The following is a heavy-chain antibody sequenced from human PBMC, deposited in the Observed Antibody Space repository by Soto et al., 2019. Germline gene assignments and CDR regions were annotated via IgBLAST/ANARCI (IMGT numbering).Heavy chain of an antibody. V-gene: IGHV3-21*01. CDR2: ISGSSSYI. CDR3: ARVYYYDSSGFLI. Sequence: PGGSLRLSCAASGFTFSYYSMNWVRQAPGKGLEWVSSISGSSSYIYYADSVKDRFTISRDNAKNSLYLQMNSLRAEDTAVYYCARVYYYDSSGFLIWGQGTLVTVSS. CDR1: GFTFSYYS. D-gene: IGHD3-22*01. J-gene: IGHJ4*02.